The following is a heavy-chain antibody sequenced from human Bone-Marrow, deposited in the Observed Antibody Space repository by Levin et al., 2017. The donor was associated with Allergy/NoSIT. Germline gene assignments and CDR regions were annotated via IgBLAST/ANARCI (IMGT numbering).Heavy chain of an antibody. CDR2: IWYDGSNE. Sequence: GGSLRLSCAASGFSLSSCGMHWVRQAPRKGLEWVAVIWYDGSNEDYADSVKGRFTISRDKSKNTLYLQMNSLRADDTAVYYCARDWGDGSGYHDAFDIWGQGTMVTVSS. CDR3: ARDWGDGSGYHDAFDI. D-gene: IGHD3-22*01. J-gene: IGHJ3*02. V-gene: IGHV3-33*01. CDR1: GFSLSSCG.